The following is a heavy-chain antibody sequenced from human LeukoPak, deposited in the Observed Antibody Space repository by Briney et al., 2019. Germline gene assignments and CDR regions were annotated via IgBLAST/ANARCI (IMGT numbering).Heavy chain of an antibody. CDR3: ARGDDSSGYPLDY. Sequence: GGPLRLSCAASGFTFSDYYMSWIRQAPGKGLEWVSYISSSGSTIYYADSVKRRFTISRDNAKNSLYLQMNTLRDEDTAVYYCARGDDSSGYPLDYWGQGTLVTVSS. D-gene: IGHD3-22*01. CDR2: ISSSGSTI. J-gene: IGHJ4*02. V-gene: IGHV3-11*01. CDR1: GFTFSDYY.